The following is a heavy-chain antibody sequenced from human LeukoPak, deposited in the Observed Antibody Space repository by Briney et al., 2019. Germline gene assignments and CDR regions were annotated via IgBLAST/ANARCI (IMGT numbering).Heavy chain of an antibody. Sequence: SETLSPTCAVSGYSISSGYYWGWIRQPPGKGLEWIGNIYHSGSTYYNPSLKSRVTMSVDTSKNQFSLKVSSVTAADTAVYYCARKYNWNYLDWGQGTLVTVSS. CDR3: ARKYNWNYLD. CDR1: GYSISSGYY. D-gene: IGHD1-7*01. J-gene: IGHJ4*02. CDR2: IYHSGST. V-gene: IGHV4-38-2*01.